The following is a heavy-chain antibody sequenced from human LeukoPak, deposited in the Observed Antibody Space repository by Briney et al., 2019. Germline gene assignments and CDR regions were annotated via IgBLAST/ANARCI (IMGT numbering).Heavy chain of an antibody. J-gene: IGHJ5*02. CDR3: ARGGVSQNNWFDP. CDR1: GGSISSDGYY. Sequence: SETLSLTCTVSGGSISSDGYYWNWIRQHPGEGLEWIGYIYYSGRTYYNPSLKSRVTISVDTSKNQFSLKLSSVTAADTAVYYCARGGVSQNNWFDPWGQGPWSPSPQ. V-gene: IGHV4-31*03. CDR2: IYYSGRT. D-gene: IGHD2-15*01.